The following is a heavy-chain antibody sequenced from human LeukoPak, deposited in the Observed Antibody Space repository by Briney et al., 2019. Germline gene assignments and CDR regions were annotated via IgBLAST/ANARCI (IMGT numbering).Heavy chain of an antibody. V-gene: IGHV3-66*01. Sequence: GGSLGLSCAASGFTVSSNYMSWVRQAPGKGLEWVSVIYSGGSTYYADSVKGRFTISRDNSKNTLYLQMNSLRAEDTAVYYCASPLWDSSGYYAGDAFDIWGQGTMVTVSS. D-gene: IGHD3-22*01. CDR1: GFTVSSNY. J-gene: IGHJ3*02. CDR2: IYSGGST. CDR3: ASPLWDSSGYYAGDAFDI.